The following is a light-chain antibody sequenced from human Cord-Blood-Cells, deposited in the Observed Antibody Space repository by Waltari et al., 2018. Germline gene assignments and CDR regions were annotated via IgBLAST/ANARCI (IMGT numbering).Light chain of an antibody. CDR2: CAS. CDR3: QQYNNWPPFT. J-gene: IGKJ3*01. Sequence: EIVMTQSPATLSVSPGERATLSCRASQSVSSNLDWYQQQPAQAPRLLLYCASTRATGIPARFSGSGSGTYFTLTISSLQSEDFAVYYCQQYNNWPPFTFGPGTKVDIK. CDR1: QSVSSN. V-gene: IGKV3-15*01.